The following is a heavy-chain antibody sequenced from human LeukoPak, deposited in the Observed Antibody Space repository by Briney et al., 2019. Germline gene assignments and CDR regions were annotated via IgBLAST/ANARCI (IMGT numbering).Heavy chain of an antibody. J-gene: IGHJ4*02. V-gene: IGHV3-7*01. D-gene: IGHD3-22*01. CDR3: ARDYYRSLNY. CDR2: IKQDGSEK. CDR1: GFSFTYSW. Sequence: GGSLRLSCAASGFSFTYSWMAWVRQTPEKGLEWVANIKQDGSEKYYLDSVKGRFTISRDNAKNSLYLQMNSLRVEDTAVYYCARDYYRSLNYWGQGTLATVSS.